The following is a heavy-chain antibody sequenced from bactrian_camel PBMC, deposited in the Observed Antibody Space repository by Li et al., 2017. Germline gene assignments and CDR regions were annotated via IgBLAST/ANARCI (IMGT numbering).Heavy chain of an antibody. CDR1: GFTFNKYS. CDR3: ARGAYYSYEYDVLVSY. J-gene: IGHJ4*01. Sequence: VQLVESGGGLVQPGGSLRLSCITSGFTFNKYSMTWIRQAPEKGLEWVARIYSDGGRTYYADSVKGRSTISRDNAKNTVYLQLDSLKTEDTAMYYCARGAYYSYEYDVLVSYWGQGTQVTVS. V-gene: IGHV3S40*01. CDR2: IYSDGGRT. D-gene: IGHD2*01.